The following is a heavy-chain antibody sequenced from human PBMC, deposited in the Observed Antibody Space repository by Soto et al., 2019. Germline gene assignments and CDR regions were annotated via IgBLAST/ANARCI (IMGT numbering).Heavy chain of an antibody. J-gene: IGHJ6*02. CDR2: IYYSGST. V-gene: IGHV4-31*03. D-gene: IGHD2-2*01. Sequence: CTVSGGSISSGGYYWSWIRQHPGKGLEWIGYIYYSGSTYYNPSLKSRVTISVDTSKNQFSLKLSSVTAADTAVYYCARDWSIYCSSTSCRHYYYGMDVWGQGTTVTVSS. CDR1: GGSISSGGYY. CDR3: ARDWSIYCSSTSCRHYYYGMDV.